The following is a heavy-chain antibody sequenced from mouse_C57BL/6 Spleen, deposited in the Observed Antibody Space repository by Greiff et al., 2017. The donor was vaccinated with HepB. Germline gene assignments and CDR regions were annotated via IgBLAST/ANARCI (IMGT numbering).Heavy chain of an antibody. Sequence: QVQLQQPGAELVKPGASVKLSCKASGYTFTSYWMHWVKQRPGQGLEWIGMIHPNSGSTNYNEKFKSKATLTVDKSSSTAYMQLSSLTSEDSAVYYCARKIYYDPHYYAMGYWGQGTSVTVSS. J-gene: IGHJ4*01. D-gene: IGHD2-4*01. CDR3: ARKIYYDPHYYAMGY. CDR2: IHPNSGST. V-gene: IGHV1-64*01. CDR1: GYTFTSYW.